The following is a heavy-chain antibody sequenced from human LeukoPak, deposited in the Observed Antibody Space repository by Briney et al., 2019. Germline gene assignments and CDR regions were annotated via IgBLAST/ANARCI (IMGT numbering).Heavy chain of an antibody. CDR1: GYTFTSYG. CDR3: ARAGYSYGYDYYYYMDV. D-gene: IGHD5-18*01. V-gene: IGHV1-18*01. Sequence: ASVKVSCKASGYTFTSYGISWVRQAPGQGLEWMRWISAYNGDTNYAQKLQGRVTMTTDTSTSTAYMELRSLRSDDTAVYYCARAGYSYGYDYYYYMDVWGKGTTVTVSS. J-gene: IGHJ6*03. CDR2: ISAYNGDT.